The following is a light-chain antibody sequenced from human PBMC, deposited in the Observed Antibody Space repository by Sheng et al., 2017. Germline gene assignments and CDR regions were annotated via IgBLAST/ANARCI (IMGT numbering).Light chain of an antibody. J-gene: IGKJ2*01. CDR1: QGISSY. CDR3: QQYYSFPYT. Sequence: AIWMTQSPSLLSASTGDRVSITCRMSQGISSYLAWYQQNQGKPLNSSSMAHPLCKVGSXQGSVAVDLGQISTLTINCLQSEDFATYYCQQYYSFPYTFGQGTKLEIK. CDR2: AHP. V-gene: IGKV1D-8*02.